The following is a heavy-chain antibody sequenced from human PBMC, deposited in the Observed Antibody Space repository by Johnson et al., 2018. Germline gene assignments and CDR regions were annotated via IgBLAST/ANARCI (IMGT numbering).Heavy chain of an antibody. CDR2: IGTSTSRL. CDR1: GFSLSNYN. V-gene: IGHV3-48*02. J-gene: IGHJ6*02. D-gene: IGHD3-3*01. Sequence: EQLVEAGGGLVQPGGSMGLSCAAAGFSLSNYNMDWVRQAPGKGLEWISYIGTSTSRLYYAYSVKGRFTVSRDNAKNSLYLQMNSLRDEDTAVYYCARDGSIFGVVTINYYYGMDVWGQGTTVTVSS. CDR3: ARDGSIFGVVTINYYYGMDV.